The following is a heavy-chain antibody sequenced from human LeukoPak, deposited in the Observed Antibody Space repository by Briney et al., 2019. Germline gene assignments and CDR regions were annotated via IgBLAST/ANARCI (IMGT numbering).Heavy chain of an antibody. CDR1: GFTFSSYA. CDR2: ISGSGGST. CDR3: AKDPIVATNNWFDP. D-gene: IGHD5-12*01. V-gene: IGHV3-23*01. J-gene: IGHJ5*02. Sequence: PGGSLRLSCAASGFTFSSYAMSWVRQAPGKGLEWVSAISGSGGSTYYADSVKGRFTISRDNSKNTLYMQMNSLRAEDTSVYDCAKDPIVATNNWFDPWGQGTLVTVSS.